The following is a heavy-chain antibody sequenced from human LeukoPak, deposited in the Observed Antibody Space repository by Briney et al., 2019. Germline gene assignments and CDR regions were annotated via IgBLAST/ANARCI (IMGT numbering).Heavy chain of an antibody. V-gene: IGHV3-30*18. CDR2: IASNGGSE. CDR3: AKRGHYSINWYHYFDY. D-gene: IGHD6-13*01. CDR1: GFTFTTYG. Sequence: PGGSLRLSCAASGFTFTTYGLHWVRQAPGKGLEWVADIASNGGSEYYADSVKGRFTISRDNSKNTLFLQMNSLRPGDTAVYYCAKRGHYSINWYHYFDYWGQGTLVTVSS. J-gene: IGHJ4*02.